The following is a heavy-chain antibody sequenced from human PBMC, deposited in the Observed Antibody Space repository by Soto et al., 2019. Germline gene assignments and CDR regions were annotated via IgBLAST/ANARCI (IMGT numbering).Heavy chain of an antibody. D-gene: IGHD3-10*01. J-gene: IGHJ4*02. V-gene: IGHV1-69*02. CDR3: AWYGSGSFDY. Sequence: QVQLVQSGAEVKKPGSSVKVSCKASGGTFSSYTISWVRQAPGQGLEWMGRIIPILGIANYAQKFQGRVTIXXDKSTSTAYMELSSLRSEDTAVYYCAWYGSGSFDYWGQGTLVTVSS. CDR1: GGTFSSYT. CDR2: IIPILGIA.